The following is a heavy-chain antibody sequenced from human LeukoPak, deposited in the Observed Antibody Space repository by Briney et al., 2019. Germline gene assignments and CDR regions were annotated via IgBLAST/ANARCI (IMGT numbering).Heavy chain of an antibody. D-gene: IGHD3-3*01. CDR1: GGTFSSYA. V-gene: IGHV1-69*01. CDR3: ASEITYYDFWSGRMGAFDI. J-gene: IGHJ3*02. CDR2: IIPIFGTA. Sequence: SVKVSCKASGGTFSSYAISWVRQAPGQGLEWMGGIIPIFGTANYAQKFQGRVTIIADESTSTAYMELSSLRSEDTAVYYCASEITYYDFWSGRMGAFDIWGQGTMVTVSS.